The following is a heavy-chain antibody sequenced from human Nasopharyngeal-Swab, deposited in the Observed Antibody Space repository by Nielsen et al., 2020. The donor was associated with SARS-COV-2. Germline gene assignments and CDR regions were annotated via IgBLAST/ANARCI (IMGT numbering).Heavy chain of an antibody. CDR2: ISWNSGSI. V-gene: IGHV3-9*01. D-gene: IGHD4-17*01. J-gene: IGHJ2*01. CDR3: AKGTTVTGYWYFDL. CDR1: GFTFEDYG. Sequence: SLKISCAASGFTFEDYGMSWGRQGPGKGLEWVSGISWNSGSIGYADSVKGRFTISRDNAKNSLYLQMNSLRAEDTALYYCAKGTTVTGYWYFDLWGRGTLVTVSS.